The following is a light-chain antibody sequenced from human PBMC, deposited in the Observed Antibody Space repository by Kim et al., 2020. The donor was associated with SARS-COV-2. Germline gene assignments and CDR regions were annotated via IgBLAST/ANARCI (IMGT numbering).Light chain of an antibody. V-gene: IGLV3-19*01. J-gene: IGLJ1*01. CDR3: NSRDISSNHNV. CDR1: SLRSYY. Sequence: SSELTQDPAVSVALGQTVRITCQGDSLRSYYTSWYQQKPGQAPVLVLYDKKNRPSGIPDRFSGSNSGNTASLTITGAQADDEADYYCNSRDISSNHNVFG. CDR2: DKK.